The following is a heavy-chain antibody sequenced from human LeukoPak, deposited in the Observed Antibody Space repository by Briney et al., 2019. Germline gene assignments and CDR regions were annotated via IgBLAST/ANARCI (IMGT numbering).Heavy chain of an antibody. CDR1: GGSMNSGSLF. D-gene: IGHD5-24*01. CDR2: IQINGHT. V-gene: IGHV4-61*02. Sequence: KPSETLSLTCTVSGGSMNSGSLFWSWIRQPAGKGLEWIGRIQINGHTDYNPSLKSRVTLSVDKSKKQFSLKMASVTAADTAVYYCARERNGYNPFDLWGQGTLVTVSS. J-gene: IGHJ4*02. CDR3: ARERNGYNPFDL.